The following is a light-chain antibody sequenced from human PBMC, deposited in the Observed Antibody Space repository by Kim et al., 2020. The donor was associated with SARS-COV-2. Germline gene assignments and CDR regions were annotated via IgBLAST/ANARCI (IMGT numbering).Light chain of an antibody. CDR1: SGHSSYA. CDR2: LNTDGSH. Sequence: ASVKLTCTRSSGHSSYAIAWHQQQPEKGHRYLMKLNTDGSHSKGDGIPDRFSGSSSGAERSLTISSLQSEDEADYYCQTWGTGSWVFGGGTQLTVL. CDR3: QTWGTGSWV. V-gene: IGLV4-69*01. J-gene: IGLJ3*02.